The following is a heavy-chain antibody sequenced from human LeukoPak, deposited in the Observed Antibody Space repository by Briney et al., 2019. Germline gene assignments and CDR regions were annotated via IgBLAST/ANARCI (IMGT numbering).Heavy chain of an antibody. CDR2: IKSKSDTYAT. V-gene: IGHV3-73*01. J-gene: IGHJ4*02. Sequence: GGSLRLSCATSGFTFTGSAVHWVRQASGKGLEWVGRIKSKSDTYATSYAASVKGRFTISRDDSKNAAYLQMNSLTAEDTAVYYCTSLNFNDPPHFDFWGQGALVTVSS. D-gene: IGHD1-20*01. CDR1: GFTFTGSA. CDR3: TSLNFNDPPHFDF.